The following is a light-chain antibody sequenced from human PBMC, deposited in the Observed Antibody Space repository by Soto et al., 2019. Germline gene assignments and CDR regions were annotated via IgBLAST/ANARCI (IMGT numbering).Light chain of an antibody. CDR1: QGISSY. V-gene: IGKV1-8*01. J-gene: IGKJ4*01. CDR2: AAS. CDR3: QQYYSDRLT. Sequence: AIRMTQSPTSFSASTGDRVTITCRASQGISSYLAWYQQKPGKAPKLLIYAASTLQSGVPSRFSGSGSGTDFTLTISCLQSEDFATYYCQQYYSDRLTFGGGTKV.